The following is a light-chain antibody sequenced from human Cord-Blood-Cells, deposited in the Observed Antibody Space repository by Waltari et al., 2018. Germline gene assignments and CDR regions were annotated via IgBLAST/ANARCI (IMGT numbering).Light chain of an antibody. J-gene: IGKJ3*01. CDR1: QSVSSY. CDR3: QQRSNWPT. Sequence: EIVLTQSPATLSLSPGDRATLSCRASQSVSSYLAWYQQKPGQAPRLLIYDASNRATGIPARFSGSGSGTDFTLTIGSLEPEDFAVYYCQQRSNWPTFGPGTKVDIK. CDR2: DAS. V-gene: IGKV3-11*01.